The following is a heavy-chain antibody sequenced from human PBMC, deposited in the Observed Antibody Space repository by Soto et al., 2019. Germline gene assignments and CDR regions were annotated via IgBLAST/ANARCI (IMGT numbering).Heavy chain of an antibody. D-gene: IGHD2-2*01. Sequence: SETLSLTCTVSGGSISSYYWSWIRQPPGKGLEWIGYIYYSGSTDYNPSLKSRVTISVDTPKNQFSLKLSSVTAADTALYYCARGLDFGDIVVVPAAIYYYYGMDVWGQGTTVTVSS. V-gene: IGHV4-59*12. J-gene: IGHJ6*02. CDR1: GGSISSYY. CDR2: IYYSGST. CDR3: ARGLDFGDIVVVPAAIYYYYGMDV.